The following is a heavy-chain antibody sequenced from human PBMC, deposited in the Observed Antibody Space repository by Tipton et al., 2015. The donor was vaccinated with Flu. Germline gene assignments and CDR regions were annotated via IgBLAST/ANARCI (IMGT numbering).Heavy chain of an antibody. V-gene: IGHV4-59*01. J-gene: IGHJ3*01. D-gene: IGHD3-22*01. CDR3: ARDERSGSGYGLRL. CDR2: IYYSGST. Sequence: TLSLTCTVSGGSISSYYWTWVRQPPGKGLEWIGYIYYSGSTNFNPSLKSRLTMSVDTSKNQFSLNLSSVTAADTVLYFCARDERSGSGYGLRLWGQGTMVTVSS. CDR1: GGSISSYY.